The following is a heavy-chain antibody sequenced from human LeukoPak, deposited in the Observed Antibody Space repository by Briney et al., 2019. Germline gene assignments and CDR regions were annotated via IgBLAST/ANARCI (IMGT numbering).Heavy chain of an antibody. J-gene: IGHJ4*02. V-gene: IGHV1-2*02. CDR3: ARWMATVTTPDY. D-gene: IGHD4-11*01. CDR1: GYTFSGFY. Sequence: ASVKVSCKASGYTFSGFYLHWVRQAPGQGLEWMGWINPNSGRTNYAQKFQGRVTMTRDTSISTAYMELSRLRSDDTAVYYCARWMATVTTPDYWGQGTLVTVSS. CDR2: INPNSGRT.